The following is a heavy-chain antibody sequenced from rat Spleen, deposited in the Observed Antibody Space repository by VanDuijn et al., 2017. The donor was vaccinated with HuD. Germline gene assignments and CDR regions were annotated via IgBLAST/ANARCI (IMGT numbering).Heavy chain of an antibody. CDR2: LSYDATAP. J-gene: IGHJ2*01. D-gene: IGHD1-11*01. V-gene: IGHV5-29*01. CDR1: GFTFSDYY. CDR3: VRGPNYGGYTDYFDS. Sequence: EVQLVESDGGLVQPGRSLKLSCAASGFTFSDYYMAWVRQAPTKGMEWVATLSYDATAPYYRDSVKGRFTITRDNAKTTLYLQMSKLGSEDTAIHYCVRGPNYGGYTDYFDSWGQGVMVTVSS.